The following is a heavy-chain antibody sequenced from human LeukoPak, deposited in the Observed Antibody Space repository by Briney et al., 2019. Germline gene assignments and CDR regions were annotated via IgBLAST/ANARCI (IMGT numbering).Heavy chain of an antibody. D-gene: IGHD7-27*01. V-gene: IGHV4-59*08. CDR2: IYYSGST. CDR3: ARHTGGWGSFDY. CDR1: GGSISSYY. Sequence: SETLSLTCTVSGGSISSYYWSWIRQPPGKGLEWVGYIYYSGSTNYNPSLKSRVTISVDTSKNQFSLKLSSVTAADTAVYYCARHTGGWGSFDYWGQGTLVTVSS. J-gene: IGHJ4*02.